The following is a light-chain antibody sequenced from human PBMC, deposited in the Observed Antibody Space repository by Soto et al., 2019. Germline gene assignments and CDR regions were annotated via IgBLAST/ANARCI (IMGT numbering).Light chain of an antibody. Sequence: QSALTQTASVSGSLGQSITISCTGTSSDVGGQNAVSWYQQHPGKAPKFMIYDVSKRPSGVSSRFSGSKSGNTASLTISGLQAEDEADYYCCSYAGSSTVVFGGGTKLTVL. J-gene: IGLJ2*01. CDR3: CSYAGSSTVV. V-gene: IGLV2-23*02. CDR2: DVS. CDR1: SSDVGGQNA.